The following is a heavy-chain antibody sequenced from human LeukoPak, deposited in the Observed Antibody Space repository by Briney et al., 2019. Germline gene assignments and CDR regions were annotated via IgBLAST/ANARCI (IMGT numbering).Heavy chain of an antibody. CDR3: ARDRIQLWLRVLDY. CDR1: GFTFSSYA. Sequence: GGTLRLSCAASGFTFSSYAMNWVRQAPGKGLEWVSYISSSSSTIYYADSVKGRFTISRDNAKNSLYLQMNSLRAEDTAVYYCARDRIQLWLRVLDYWGQGSLVTVSS. J-gene: IGHJ4*02. CDR2: ISSSSSTI. V-gene: IGHV3-48*01. D-gene: IGHD5-18*01.